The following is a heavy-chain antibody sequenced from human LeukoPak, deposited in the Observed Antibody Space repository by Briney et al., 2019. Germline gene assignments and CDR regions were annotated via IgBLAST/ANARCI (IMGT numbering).Heavy chain of an antibody. J-gene: IGHJ4*02. CDR1: GFTVSSNY. D-gene: IGHD3-10*01. CDR2: IYSGGST. V-gene: IGHV3-66*01. Sequence: GGSLRLSCAASGFTVSSNYMSWVRQAPGKGLEWVSVIYSGGSTYYADSVKGRFTISRDNSKNTLYLQMNSLRAEDTAVYYCARSRGVVAGEFDYWGQGTLVTVSS. CDR3: ARSRGVVAGEFDY.